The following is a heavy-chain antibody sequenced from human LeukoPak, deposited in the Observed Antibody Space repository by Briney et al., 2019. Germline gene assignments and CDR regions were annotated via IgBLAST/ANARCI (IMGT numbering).Heavy chain of an antibody. CDR3: ARVVSVVVPAAWGDYGMDV. CDR2: IYHSGST. Sequence: SQTLSLTCAVSGGPISSGGYSWSWIRQPPGKGLEWIGYIYHSGSTYYNPSLKSRVTISVDRSKNQFSLKLSSVTAADTAVYYCARVVSVVVPAAWGDYGMDVWGKGTTATVSS. D-gene: IGHD2-2*01. V-gene: IGHV4-30-2*01. J-gene: IGHJ6*04. CDR1: GGPISSGGYS.